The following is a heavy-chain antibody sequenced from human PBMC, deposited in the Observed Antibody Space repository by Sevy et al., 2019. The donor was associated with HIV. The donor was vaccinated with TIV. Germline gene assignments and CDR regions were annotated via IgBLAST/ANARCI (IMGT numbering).Heavy chain of an antibody. CDR1: GFTFSNYA. CDR2: ISRSGSST. Sequence: GGSLRLSCAASGFTFSNYAMSWVRQAPGKGLEWVCSISRSGSSTDYADSVKGRFTISRDNSMNKLYLQMNRLRAEDTAVYYCAKVDVVVPFADYGLDVWGQGTTVTVSS. CDR3: AKVDVVVPFADYGLDV. D-gene: IGHD2-2*01. V-gene: IGHV3-23*01. J-gene: IGHJ6*02.